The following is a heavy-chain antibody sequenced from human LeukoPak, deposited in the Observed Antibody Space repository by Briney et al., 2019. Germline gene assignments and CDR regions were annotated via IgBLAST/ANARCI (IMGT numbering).Heavy chain of an antibody. D-gene: IGHD5-24*01. V-gene: IGHV3-30*02. J-gene: IGHJ4*02. Sequence: GGSLRLSCAASGFTFSSYGMHWVRQAPGKGLEWVAFIRYDGSNKYYADSVKGRLTISRDNSKNTLYLQMNSLRAEDTAVYYCANCLVAGYNTAIGLSGYNYEEREEDYWGQGTLVTVSS. CDR1: GFTFSSYG. CDR3: ANCLVAGYNTAIGLSGYNYEEREEDY. CDR2: IRYDGSNK.